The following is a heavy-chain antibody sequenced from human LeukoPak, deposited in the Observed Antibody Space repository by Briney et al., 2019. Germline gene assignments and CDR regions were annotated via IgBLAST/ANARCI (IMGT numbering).Heavy chain of an antibody. CDR2: IYYSGST. CDR1: GGSFSGYY. D-gene: IGHD3-3*01. V-gene: IGHV4-39*01. CDR3: ARPVYDFWSGYYDGDDY. J-gene: IGHJ4*02. Sequence: ETLSLTCAVYGGSFSGYYWGWIRQPPGKGLEWIGSIYYSGSTYYNPSLKSRVTISVDTSKNQFSLKLSSVTAADTAVYYCARPVYDFWSGYYDGDDYWGQGTLVTVSS.